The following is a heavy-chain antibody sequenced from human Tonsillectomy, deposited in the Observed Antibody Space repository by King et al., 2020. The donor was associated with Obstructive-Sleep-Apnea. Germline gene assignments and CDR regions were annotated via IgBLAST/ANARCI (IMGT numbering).Heavy chain of an antibody. CDR3: ARAIGGGVVGATSGFDY. J-gene: IGHJ4*02. Sequence: VQLQESGPGLVKPSETLSLTCTVSGYSISSGYYWGWLRQPPGKGLEWIGSIYHSGSTYYNPSLKSRVTISVDTSKNQFSLKLSSVTAADTAVYYCARAIGGGVVGATSGFDYWGLGTLVTVSS. V-gene: IGHV4-38-2*02. CDR1: GYSISSGYY. D-gene: IGHD1-26*01. CDR2: IYHSGST.